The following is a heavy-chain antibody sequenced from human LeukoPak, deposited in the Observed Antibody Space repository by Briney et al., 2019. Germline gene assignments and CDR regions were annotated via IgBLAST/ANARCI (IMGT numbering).Heavy chain of an antibody. D-gene: IGHD6-19*01. CDR2: IIPIFGTA. V-gene: IGHV1-69*13. CDR3: ASGYSSGWYRGAFDI. CDR1: GGTFSSYA. Sequence: ASVKVSCKASGGTFSSYAIGWVRQAPGQGLEWMGGIIPIFGTANYAQKFQGRVTITADESTSTAYMELSSLRSEDTAVYYCASGYSSGWYRGAFDIWGQGTMVTVSS. J-gene: IGHJ3*02.